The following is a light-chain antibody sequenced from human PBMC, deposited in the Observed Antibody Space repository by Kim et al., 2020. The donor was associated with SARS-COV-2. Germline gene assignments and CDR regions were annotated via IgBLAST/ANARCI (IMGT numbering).Light chain of an antibody. J-gene: IGKJ1*01. V-gene: IGKV3-15*01. CDR1: QSVNTN. Sequence: SPGERATLSCRASQSVNTNLAWYQQKPGQAPRLLIYGASTRATGIPGRFSGSGSGTEFTLTISSLQSEDCAVYYCQQYNNWPSWTFGQGTKVDIK. CDR2: GAS. CDR3: QQYNNWPSWT.